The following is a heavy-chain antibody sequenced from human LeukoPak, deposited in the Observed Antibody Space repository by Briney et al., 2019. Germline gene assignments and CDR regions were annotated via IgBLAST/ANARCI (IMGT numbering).Heavy chain of an antibody. Sequence: SETLSLTCAVYGGSFSGDYWSWIRQPPGKWLEWIGEINHSGSTNYNPSLKSRVTISVDTSKNQFSLKLSSVTAADTAVYYCARPYDFWSGYYYWGQGTLVTVSS. CDR2: INHSGST. D-gene: IGHD3-3*01. CDR1: GGSFSGDY. CDR3: ARPYDFWSGYYY. V-gene: IGHV4-34*01. J-gene: IGHJ4*02.